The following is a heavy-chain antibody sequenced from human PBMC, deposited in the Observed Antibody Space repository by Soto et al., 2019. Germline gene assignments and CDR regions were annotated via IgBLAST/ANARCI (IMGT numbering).Heavy chain of an antibody. Sequence: SETLSLTCTVSGVSISSGGYYWSWIRQHPWKGLEWIGYIYYSGSTYYNPSLKSRVTISVDTSKNQFSLKLSSVTAADTAVYYCARDSRVANYAFWSGYPDRAFDIWGQGTMVTVSS. D-gene: IGHD3-3*01. V-gene: IGHV4-31*03. J-gene: IGHJ3*02. CDR1: GVSISSGGYY. CDR3: ARDSRVANYAFWSGYPDRAFDI. CDR2: IYYSGST.